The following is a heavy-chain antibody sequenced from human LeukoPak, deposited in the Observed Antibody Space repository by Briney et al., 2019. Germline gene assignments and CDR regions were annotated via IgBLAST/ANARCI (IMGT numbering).Heavy chain of an antibody. J-gene: IGHJ5*02. CDR1: GFTFSSYG. CDR2: IWYDGSNK. CDR3: AKSLQTDSGYDFHWFNR. Sequence: GGSLRLSCAASGFTFSSYGMHWVRQAPGKGLEWVAFIWYDGSNKYYADSVKGRFTISRDNSKNTLYLQMNSLRAEDTAVYYCAKSLQTDSGYDFHWFNRWGQGTLVTVSS. V-gene: IGHV3-30*02. D-gene: IGHD5-12*01.